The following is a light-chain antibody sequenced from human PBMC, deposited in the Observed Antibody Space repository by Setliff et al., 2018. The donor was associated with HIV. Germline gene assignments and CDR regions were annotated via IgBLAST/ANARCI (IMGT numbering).Light chain of an antibody. CDR2: DVS. Sequence: QSVLTQPASVSGSPGQSITISCTGTSSDVGGYNYVSWYQLHPGKAPKLMIFDVSERPSGVSNRFSGSKSGNTTSLTISGLQAEDEADYFCNSYTSSSTLYVFGTGTKGTVL. J-gene: IGLJ1*01. CDR1: SSDVGGYNY. V-gene: IGLV2-14*03. CDR3: NSYTSSSTLYV.